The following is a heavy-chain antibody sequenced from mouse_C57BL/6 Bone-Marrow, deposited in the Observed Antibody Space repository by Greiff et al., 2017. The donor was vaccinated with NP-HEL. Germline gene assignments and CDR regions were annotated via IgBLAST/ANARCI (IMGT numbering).Heavy chain of an antibody. V-gene: IGHV1-7*01. D-gene: IGHD2-3*01. J-gene: IGHJ2*01. CDR2: INPSSGYT. CDR1: GYTFTSYW. Sequence: QVQLQQPGAELVKPGASVKLSCKASGYTFTSYWMHWVKQRPGRGLEWIGNINPSSGYTKYNQKFKDKATLTVDKPSSTAYMPLSSLTSEDCAVYNCARGRWLHRHYWGQGTTLTVSS. CDR3: ARGRWLHRHY.